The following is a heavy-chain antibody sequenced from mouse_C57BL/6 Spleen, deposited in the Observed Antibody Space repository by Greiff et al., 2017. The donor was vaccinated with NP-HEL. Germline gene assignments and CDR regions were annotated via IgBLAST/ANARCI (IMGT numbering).Heavy chain of an antibody. Sequence: EVKLQESGPGLVKPSPSLSLTCSVTGYSITSGYYWNWIRQFPGNKLEWMGYISYDGSNNYNPSLKNRISITRDTSTNQFFLKLNSVTTEDTATYYCARECQLRDYLFAYWGQGTLVTVSA. D-gene: IGHD3-2*02. CDR2: ISYDGSN. V-gene: IGHV3-6*01. J-gene: IGHJ3*01. CDR3: ARECQLRDYLFAY. CDR1: GYSITSGYY.